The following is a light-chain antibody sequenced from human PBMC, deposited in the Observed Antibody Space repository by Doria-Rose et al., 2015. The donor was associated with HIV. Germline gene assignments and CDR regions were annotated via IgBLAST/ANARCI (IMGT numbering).Light chain of an antibody. Sequence: EIVMTQSPGTLSLSPGERATLSCSASQSFSSTYLAWYQQQPGQAPSLLIYDGSTRATGIADRSSASGSRTDFTLTINRLEPEDFALYYCHQYGTSWTFGQGTKVEI. CDR1: QSFSSTY. CDR3: HQYGTSWT. V-gene: IGKV3-20*01. CDR2: DGS. J-gene: IGKJ1*01.